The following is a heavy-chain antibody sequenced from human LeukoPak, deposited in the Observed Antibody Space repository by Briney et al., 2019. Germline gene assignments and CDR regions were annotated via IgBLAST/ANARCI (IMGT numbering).Heavy chain of an antibody. CDR1: GFTFSSCG. CDR3: AKDRGGIVAAGPLDY. CDR2: ISYDGSNK. V-gene: IGHV3-30*18. J-gene: IGHJ4*02. D-gene: IGHD5-12*01. Sequence: GRSLRLSCAASGFTFSSCGMHWVRQAPGKGLEWVAVISYDGSNKYYADSVKGRFTISRDNSKNTLYLQMNSLRAEDTAVYYCAKDRGGIVAAGPLDYWGQGTLVTVSS.